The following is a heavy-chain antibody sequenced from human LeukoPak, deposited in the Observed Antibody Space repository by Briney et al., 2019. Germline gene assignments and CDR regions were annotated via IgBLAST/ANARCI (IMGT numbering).Heavy chain of an antibody. D-gene: IGHD2/OR15-2a*01. CDR1: GYTFTNYW. Sequence: GESLKISCKGSGYTFTNYWIGWVRQMPGKGLEFMGIIYPGDSDTRYSPSFQGQVTVSVDKSINTAYLQWSSLKASDSAMYYCARAGYSNRWDGVDYWGQGTLVTVSS. V-gene: IGHV5-51*01. J-gene: IGHJ4*02. CDR2: IYPGDSDT. CDR3: ARAGYSNRWDGVDY.